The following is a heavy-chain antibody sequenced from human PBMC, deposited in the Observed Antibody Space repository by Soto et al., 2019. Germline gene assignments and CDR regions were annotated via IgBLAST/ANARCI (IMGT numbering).Heavy chain of an antibody. CDR1: GGSINNYY. CDR2: IYYSGST. D-gene: IGHD6-13*01. CDR3: ARHLRFAAAGNFDY. V-gene: IGHV4-59*08. J-gene: IGHJ4*02. Sequence: SETLSLTCTVSGGSINNYYWSWIRQSPKKGLEYIGNIYYSGSTNYNPSLKSRVTISVDTSKNQFSLKLTSVTAADTAVYYCARHLRFAAAGNFDYWGQGTLVTVSS.